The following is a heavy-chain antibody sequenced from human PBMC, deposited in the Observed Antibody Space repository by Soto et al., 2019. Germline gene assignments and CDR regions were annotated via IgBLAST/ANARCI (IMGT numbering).Heavy chain of an antibody. V-gene: IGHV3-23*01. J-gene: IGHJ6*02. CDR1: GFSFSSYA. CDR3: APKAYYGMDV. Sequence: EVQLLESGGGLVQPGGSLRLSCAASGFSFSSYAMSWVRQAPGKGLEWVSAISGSGGTIYYADSVKGRFTMSRDNSKNTLYLQMNSLRAEDTAVYYCAPKAYYGMDVWGQGTTVTVSS. CDR2: ISGSGGTI.